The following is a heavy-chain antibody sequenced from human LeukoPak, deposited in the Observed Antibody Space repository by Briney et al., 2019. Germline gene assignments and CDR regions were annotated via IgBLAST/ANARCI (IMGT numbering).Heavy chain of an antibody. Sequence: GGSLRLSCAASGFTFSSYSMNWVRQAPGKGLEWVSYISRSGDGVTYYADAVKGRFTVSRDNAKNSLFLQMDSLRADDTAVYYCVRDRLVVGENAFENLGQGTMVTVSS. V-gene: IGHV3-48*04. CDR2: ISRSGDGVT. J-gene: IGHJ3*02. CDR3: VRDRLVVGENAFEN. CDR1: GFTFSSYS. D-gene: IGHD3-10*01.